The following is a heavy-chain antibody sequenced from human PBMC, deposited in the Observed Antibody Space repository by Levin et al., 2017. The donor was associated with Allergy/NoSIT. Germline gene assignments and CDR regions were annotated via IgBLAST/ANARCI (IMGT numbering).Heavy chain of an antibody. V-gene: IGHV4-61*01. CDR3: ARNRIIVSGGNDYYYGMDV. CDR1: GGSVSSGTYY. CDR2: INYRGVT. Sequence: SETLSLTCSVSGGSVSSGTYYWSWIRRPPGKGLEWIGYINYRGVTKYNPSLKSRVTISVDTYKNEFSLKVTSVTAADTAVYYCARNRIIVSGGNDYYYGMDVWGQGTTVTVSS. J-gene: IGHJ6*02. D-gene: IGHD5/OR15-5a*01.